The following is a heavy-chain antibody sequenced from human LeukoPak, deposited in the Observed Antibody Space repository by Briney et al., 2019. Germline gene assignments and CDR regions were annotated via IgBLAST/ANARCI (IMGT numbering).Heavy chain of an antibody. V-gene: IGHV4-39*07. D-gene: IGHD2-2*01. CDR2: IYYSGST. CDR1: GGSISSSSYY. Sequence: SETLSLTCTVSGGSISSSSYYWGWIRQPPGKGLEWIGSIYYSGSTYYNPSLKSRVTISVDTSKNQFSLKLSSVTAADTAVYYCARDRRIVVDPWGQGTLVAVSS. J-gene: IGHJ5*02. CDR3: ARDRRIVVDP.